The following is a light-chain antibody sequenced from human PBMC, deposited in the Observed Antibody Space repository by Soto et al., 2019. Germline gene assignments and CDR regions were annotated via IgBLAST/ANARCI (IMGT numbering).Light chain of an antibody. CDR1: SSDIGGFNF. V-gene: IGLV2-14*01. CDR3: SSYPAFNTLL. Sequence: QSALTQPASVSGSPGQSITISCIGSSSDIGGFNFVSWYQHHPGTAPKLVIYEVSRRPSGVSNRFSGSKSGNTASLTISGLQAEDETVYYCSSYPAFNTLLFGGGTKLTVL. CDR2: EVS. J-gene: IGLJ2*01.